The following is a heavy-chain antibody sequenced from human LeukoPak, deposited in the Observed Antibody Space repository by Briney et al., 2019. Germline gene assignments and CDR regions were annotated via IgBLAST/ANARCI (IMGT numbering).Heavy chain of an antibody. Sequence: GGSLRLSCAASGFTFSSYAMHWVRQAPGKGLEWVAVISYDGSNKYYADSVKGRFTISRDNSKNTLYLQMNSLRAEDTAVYYCARDSASLGTTHFHLWGQGTLVIVSS. J-gene: IGHJ1*01. CDR3: ARDSASLGTTHFHL. CDR1: GFTFSSYA. V-gene: IGHV3-30-3*01. CDR2: ISYDGSNK. D-gene: IGHD1-7*01.